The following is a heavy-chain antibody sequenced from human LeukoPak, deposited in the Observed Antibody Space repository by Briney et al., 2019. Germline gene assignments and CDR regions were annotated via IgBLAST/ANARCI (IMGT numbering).Heavy chain of an antibody. V-gene: IGHV1-8*01. CDR1: GYTLTSYD. D-gene: IGHD3-10*01. Sequence: ASVKVSCKASGYTLTSYDTNWVRQATGQGLEWMGWMNPNSGNTGYAQKFQGRVTMTRNTSTSTAYMELSSLRSEDTAVYYCATDYYGSGSYSGYWGQGTLVTVSS. CDR3: ATDYYGSGSYSGY. J-gene: IGHJ4*02. CDR2: MNPNSGNT.